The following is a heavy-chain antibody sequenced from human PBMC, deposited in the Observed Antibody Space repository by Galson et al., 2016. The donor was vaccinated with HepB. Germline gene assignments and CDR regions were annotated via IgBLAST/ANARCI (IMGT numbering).Heavy chain of an antibody. CDR3: ASIFRYSSSQHPGY. CDR2: IKQDGRGE. J-gene: IGHJ4*02. D-gene: IGHD6-13*01. CDR1: GFTFSDYC. Sequence: SLRLSCAASGFTFSDYCMTWVRQAPGKGLEWVANIKQDGRGEYYVDSVNGRFTISRDNAKNAVCLQMNSLRAEDTAVYYCASIFRYSSSQHPGYCGQGTLVTVSS. V-gene: IGHV3-7*03.